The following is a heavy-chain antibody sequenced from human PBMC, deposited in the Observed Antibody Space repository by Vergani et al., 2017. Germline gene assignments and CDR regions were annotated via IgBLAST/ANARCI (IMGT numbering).Heavy chain of an antibody. V-gene: IGHV3-49*05. Sequence: EVQLVESGGGLVKPGRSLRLSCTASGFTFGDYAMSWFRQAPGKGLEWVGFIRSKAYGGTTEYAASVKGRFTISIADCKSIAYLQMNSLKTEDTAVYYCTRLSLDYYDSSGYGGFDYWGQGTLVTVSS. CDR3: TRLSLDYYDSSGYGGFDY. CDR1: GFTFGDYA. J-gene: IGHJ4*02. D-gene: IGHD3-22*01. CDR2: IRSKAYGGTT.